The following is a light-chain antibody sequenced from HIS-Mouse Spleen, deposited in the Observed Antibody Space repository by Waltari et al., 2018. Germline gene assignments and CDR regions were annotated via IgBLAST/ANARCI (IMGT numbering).Light chain of an antibody. J-gene: IGLJ2*01. V-gene: IGLV1-47*01. Sequence: QSVLTQPPSASGTPGQRVTISCSGSSSNIGSKYVDWYQQLPGTAPKLLIYRNNQRPSGVPDRFSGSKSGTSASLAISGLRSEDEADYYCAAWDDSLSGPVFGGGTKLTVL. CDR3: AAWDDSLSGPV. CDR1: SSNIGSKY. CDR2: RNN.